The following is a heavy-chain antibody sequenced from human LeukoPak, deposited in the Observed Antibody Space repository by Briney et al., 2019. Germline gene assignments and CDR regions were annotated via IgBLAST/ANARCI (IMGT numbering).Heavy chain of an antibody. J-gene: IGHJ4*02. Sequence: PSETLSLTCTVSGGSISSGGYSWSWIRQPPGKGLEWIGEINHSGSTNYNPSLKSRVTISVDTSKNQFSLKLSSVTAADTAVYYCARVLAWGYRRLAFDYWGQGTLVTVSS. CDR3: ARVLAWGYRRLAFDY. CDR1: GGSISSGGYS. V-gene: IGHV4-39*07. D-gene: IGHD5-18*01. CDR2: INHSGST.